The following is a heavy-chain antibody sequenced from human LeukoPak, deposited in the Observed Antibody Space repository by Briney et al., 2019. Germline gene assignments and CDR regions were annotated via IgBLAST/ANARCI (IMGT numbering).Heavy chain of an antibody. CDR2: ISAYNGNT. Sequence: ASVKVSCKASGYTFTSYGISWVRQAPGQGLEWMGWISAYNGNTNYAQKLQGRVTMTTDTPTSTAYMELRSLRSDDTAVYYCAREGTVTNYYYYYYMDVWGKGTTVTVSS. J-gene: IGHJ6*03. CDR1: GYTFTSYG. V-gene: IGHV1-18*01. CDR3: AREGTVTNYYYYYYMDV. D-gene: IGHD4-17*01.